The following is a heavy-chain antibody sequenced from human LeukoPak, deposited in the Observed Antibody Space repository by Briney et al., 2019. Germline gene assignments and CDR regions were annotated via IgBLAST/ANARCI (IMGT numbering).Heavy chain of an antibody. V-gene: IGHV4-38-2*02. CDR3: ARGGSGSAIYYFDY. CDR1: GYSISSGYY. CDR2: IYHSGAT. Sequence: SETLSLTCTVSGYSISSGYYWGWIRQPPGKGLEWIGTIYHSGATYYSPSLKSRISISVDTSKNQFSLKLSSVTAADTAVYYCARGGSGSAIYYFDYWGQGTLVTVSS. J-gene: IGHJ4*02. D-gene: IGHD6-19*01.